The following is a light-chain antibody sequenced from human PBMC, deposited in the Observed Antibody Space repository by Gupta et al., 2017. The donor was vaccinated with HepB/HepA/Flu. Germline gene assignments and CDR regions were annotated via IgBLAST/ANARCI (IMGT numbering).Light chain of an antibody. CDR3: QQTYSTLWT. CDR2: AAS. J-gene: IGKJ1*01. CDR1: QSISTS. Sequence: DIQMTQSPSSLSASVGDRVTITCRASQSISTSLNWYQQKPGKPPRLLIYAASALQGGVPSRFSGSGSGTXFALTIXSLQPEDFATYFCQQTYSTLWTFGXGTKVEIK. V-gene: IGKV1-39*01.